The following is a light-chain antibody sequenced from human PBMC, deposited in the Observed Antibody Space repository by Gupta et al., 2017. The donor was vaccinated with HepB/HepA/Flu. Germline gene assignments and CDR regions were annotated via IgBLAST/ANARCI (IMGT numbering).Light chain of an antibody. V-gene: IGLV2-23*02. CDR2: EVS. CDR1: RSDVGSYNL. Sequence: SALTQPASGSGSPGQSITISCTVTRSDVGSYNLVSLYQQPPAKSTKRMIYEVSKRPSGVSNRFSASESGNTASLTISGLQAEDDADYYCSSYAGSSMWVFGGGTKLTVL. CDR3: SSYAGSSMWV. J-gene: IGLJ3*02.